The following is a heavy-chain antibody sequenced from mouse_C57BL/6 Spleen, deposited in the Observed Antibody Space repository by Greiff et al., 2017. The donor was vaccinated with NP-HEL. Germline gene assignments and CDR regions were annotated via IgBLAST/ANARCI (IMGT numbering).Heavy chain of an antibody. D-gene: IGHD2-4*01. Sequence: VQLQQSGPGLVKPSQSLSLTCSVTGYSITSGYYWNWIRQFPGNKLEWMGYISYDGSNNYNPSLKNRISITRDTSKNQFFLKLNSVTTEDTATYYCARERYDYVAWFAYWGQGTLVTVSA. J-gene: IGHJ3*01. CDR2: ISYDGSN. CDR1: GYSITSGYY. V-gene: IGHV3-6*01. CDR3: ARERYDYVAWFAY.